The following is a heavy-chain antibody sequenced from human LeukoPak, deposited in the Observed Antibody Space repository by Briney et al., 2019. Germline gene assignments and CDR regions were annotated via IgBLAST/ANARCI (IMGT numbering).Heavy chain of an antibody. CDR2: LSRSTTII. D-gene: IGHD6-19*01. V-gene: IGHV3-48*01. Sequence: GGSLRLSCAASGFNFNIWSMNWVRQAPGKGLEWISYLSRSTTIIYYADSVKGRFTISRDNAKNSLYLQMNSLRAEDTAMYYCARSGWYDDFDYLGHGTLVTVSS. J-gene: IGHJ4*01. CDR3: ARSGWYDDFDY. CDR1: GFNFNIWS.